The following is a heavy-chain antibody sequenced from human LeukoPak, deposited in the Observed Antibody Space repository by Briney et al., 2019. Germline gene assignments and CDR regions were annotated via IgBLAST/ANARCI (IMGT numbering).Heavy chain of an antibody. D-gene: IGHD6-19*01. CDR3: AREGYSSGWFRL. Sequence: GGSLRLSCAASGFTVSSNFMSWVRQAPGKGLEWVSVILTAGKTYCADSVKGRFTISKDDSKILVYLQMNSLRVENTTVYFCAREGYSSGWFRLWDQGTLVTV. V-gene: IGHV3-53*01. J-gene: IGHJ4*02. CDR2: ILTAGKT. CDR1: GFTVSSNF.